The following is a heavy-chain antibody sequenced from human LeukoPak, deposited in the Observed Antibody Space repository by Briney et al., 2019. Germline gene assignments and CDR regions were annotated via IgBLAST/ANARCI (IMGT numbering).Heavy chain of an antibody. CDR3: AKDGGRWLQVDY. V-gene: IGHV3-30-3*01. CDR2: ISYDGSNK. Sequence: GGSLRLSCVASGFTFSSYAMHWVRQAPGKGLEWVAVISYDGSNKYYADSVKGRFTISRDNSKNTLYLQMNSLRAEDTAVYYCAKDGGRWLQVDYWGQGTLVTVSS. CDR1: GFTFSSYA. D-gene: IGHD5-24*01. J-gene: IGHJ4*02.